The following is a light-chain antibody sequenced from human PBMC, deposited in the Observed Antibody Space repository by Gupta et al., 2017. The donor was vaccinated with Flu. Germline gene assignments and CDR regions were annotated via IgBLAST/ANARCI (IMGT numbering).Light chain of an antibody. CDR3: CSYAGDNTVV. J-gene: IGLJ2*01. CDR1: NSDVGKCDV. V-gene: IGLV2-23*02. CDR2: EVT. Sequence: SITISCTGTNSDVGKCDVVYWYQQQPGKAPNLIIYEVTKWPADIPTRFSGSKSGITASLTISGRQAEDEADYYCCSYAGDNTVVFGGGTRLTVL.